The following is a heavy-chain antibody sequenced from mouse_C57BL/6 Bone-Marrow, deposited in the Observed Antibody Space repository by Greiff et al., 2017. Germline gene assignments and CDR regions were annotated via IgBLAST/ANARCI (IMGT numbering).Heavy chain of an antibody. CDR1: GYTFTSYG. Sequence: VKLQESGAELARPGASVKLSCKASGYTFTSYGISWVKQRTGQGLEWIGEIYPRSGNTYYNEKFKGKATLTADKSSSTAYMVLRSLTSEDSAVYFCARTGYRAYWGQGTLVTVSA. J-gene: IGHJ3*01. CDR3: ARTGYRAY. D-gene: IGHD2-2*01. V-gene: IGHV1-81*01. CDR2: IYPRSGNT.